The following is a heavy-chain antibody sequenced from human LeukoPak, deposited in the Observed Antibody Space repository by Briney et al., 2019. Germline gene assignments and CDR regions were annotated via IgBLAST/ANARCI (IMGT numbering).Heavy chain of an antibody. CDR2: INHSGST. CDR1: GGSISSYY. J-gene: IGHJ4*02. V-gene: IGHV4-34*01. Sequence: SETLSLTCTVSGGSISSYYWSWIRQPPGKGLEWIGEINHSGSTNYNPSLKSRVTISVDTSKNQFSLKLSSVTAADTAVYYCATGSGSYYKPLDYWGQGTLVTVSS. D-gene: IGHD3-10*01. CDR3: ATGSGSYYKPLDY.